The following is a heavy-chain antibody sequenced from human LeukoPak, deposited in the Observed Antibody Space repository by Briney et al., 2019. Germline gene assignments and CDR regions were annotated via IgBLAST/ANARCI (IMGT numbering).Heavy chain of an antibody. D-gene: IGHD2-15*01. CDR1: GYTFTGYY. J-gene: IGHJ4*02. V-gene: IGHV1-2*06. CDR3: ARDRYLYCSGGSCYWFDY. CDR2: INPNSGGT. Sequence: GAPVKVSCKASGYTFTGYYMHWVRQAPGQGLEWMGRINPNSGGTNYAQKFQGRVTMTRDTSISTAYMELSRLRSDDTAVYYCARDRYLYCSGGSCYWFDYWGQGTLVTVSS.